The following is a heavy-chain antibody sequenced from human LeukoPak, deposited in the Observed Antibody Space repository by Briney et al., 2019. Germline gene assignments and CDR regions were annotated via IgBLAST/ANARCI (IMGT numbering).Heavy chain of an antibody. CDR1: GYTFTSYD. Sequence: ASVKVSCKASGYTFTSYDINWVRQGTGQGLEWMGWMNPNSGNTGYAQKFQGRVTMTRNTSISTAYMELSSLRSEDTAVYYCARGPYYYASSGYLYYFDYWGQGTLVTVSS. D-gene: IGHD3-22*01. CDR3: ARGPYYYASSGYLYYFDY. CDR2: MNPNSGNT. V-gene: IGHV1-8*01. J-gene: IGHJ4*02.